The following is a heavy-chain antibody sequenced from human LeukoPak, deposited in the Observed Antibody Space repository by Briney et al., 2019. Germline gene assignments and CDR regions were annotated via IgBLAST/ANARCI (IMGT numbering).Heavy chain of an antibody. CDR1: GFTFSSYG. CDR3: ATNINQCGGDCYSTHATPSFDY. CDR2: IRYDGSNK. J-gene: IGHJ4*02. V-gene: IGHV3-30*02. Sequence: PGGSLRLSCAASGFTFSSYGMHWVRQAPGKGLEWVAFIRYDGSNKYYADSVKGRFTISRDNSKNTLYLQMNSLRAEDTAVYYCATNINQCGGDCYSTHATPSFDYWGQGTLVTVSS. D-gene: IGHD2-21*02.